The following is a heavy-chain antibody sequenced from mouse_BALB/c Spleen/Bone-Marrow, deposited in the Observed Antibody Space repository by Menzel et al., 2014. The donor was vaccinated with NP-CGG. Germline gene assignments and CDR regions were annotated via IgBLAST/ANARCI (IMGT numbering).Heavy chain of an antibody. CDR3: ARHYGSNYYAMDY. V-gene: IGHV2-6-7*01. J-gene: IGHJ4*01. CDR2: IRGDGRT. CDR1: GFSLTGYG. Sequence: VKLVESGPGLVAPSQSLSITCTASGFSLTGYGVNWVRQPPGKGLEWLGMIRGDGRTDYNTALKSRLSISKDNSKSXVFLKMNSLQTDDTARYYCARHYGSNYYAMDYWGQGTSVTVSS. D-gene: IGHD1-1*01.